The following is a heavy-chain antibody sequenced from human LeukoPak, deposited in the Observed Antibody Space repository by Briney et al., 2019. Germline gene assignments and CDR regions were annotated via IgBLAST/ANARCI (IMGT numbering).Heavy chain of an antibody. CDR1: GGSFSGYY. CDR3: AKGRGALYGSGSYRYYYYYGMDV. Sequence: SETLSLTSAVYGGSFSGYYWSWIRQPPGKGLEWIGEINHSGSTNYNPSLKSRVTISVDTSKNQFSLKLSSVTAADTAVYYCAKGRGALYGSGSYRYYYYYGMDVWGKGTTVTVSS. D-gene: IGHD3-10*01. J-gene: IGHJ6*04. V-gene: IGHV4-34*01. CDR2: INHSGST.